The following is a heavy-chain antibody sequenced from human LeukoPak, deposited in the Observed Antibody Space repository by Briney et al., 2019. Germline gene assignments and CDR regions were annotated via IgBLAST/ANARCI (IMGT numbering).Heavy chain of an antibody. D-gene: IGHD1-26*01. Sequence: SETLSLTCTVSGYSISSGYYWGWIRQPPGKVLEWIGSMYHSGSTYYNPSLKSRVTISVDTSKNQFSLKLSSVTAEDTAAYCCARSVGASEYSQHWGQGALVTVSS. CDR1: GYSISSGYY. CDR2: MYHSGST. V-gene: IGHV4-38-2*02. CDR3: ARSVGASEYSQH. J-gene: IGHJ1*01.